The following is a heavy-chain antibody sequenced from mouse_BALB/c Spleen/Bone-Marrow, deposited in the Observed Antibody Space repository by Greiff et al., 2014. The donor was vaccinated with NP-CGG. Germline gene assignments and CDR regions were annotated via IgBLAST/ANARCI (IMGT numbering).Heavy chain of an antibody. CDR2: SNPGSGGT. J-gene: IGHJ3*01. CDR1: GYAFTNYL. V-gene: IGHV1-54*01. CDR3: ERETVRAFAA. Sequence: VQLQQSGAELVRPGTSVKVSCKASGYAFTNYLIEWIKQRPGQGLEWIGVSNPGSGGTNYNEKFKGKATLTADKSSSTAYMQLISLTSDVLAFFFWERETVRAFAAGGQGTLFPVPA. D-gene: IGHD3-1*01.